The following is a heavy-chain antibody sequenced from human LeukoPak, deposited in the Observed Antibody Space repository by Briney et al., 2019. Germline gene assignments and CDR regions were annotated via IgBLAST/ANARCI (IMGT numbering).Heavy chain of an antibody. D-gene: IGHD6-19*01. V-gene: IGHV4-59*01. CDR2: VYYSGST. CDR3: ARLMGIAVADY. CDR1: GGSISTYF. Sequence: SETLSLTCTVSGGSISTYFWSWIRQPPGKGLEWIGYVYYSGSTYYNPSLKSRVTISVDTSKNQFSLKLSSVTAADTAVYYCARLMGIAVADYWGQGTLVTVSS. J-gene: IGHJ4*02.